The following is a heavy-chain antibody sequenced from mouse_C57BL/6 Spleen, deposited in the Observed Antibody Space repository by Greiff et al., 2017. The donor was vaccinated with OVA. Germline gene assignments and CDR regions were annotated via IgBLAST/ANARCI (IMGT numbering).Heavy chain of an antibody. V-gene: IGHV1-50*01. D-gene: IGHD2-4*01. CDR1: GYTFTSYW. Sequence: QVQLQQPGAELVKPGASVKLSCKASGYTFTSYWMQWVKQRPGQGLEWIGEIDPSDSYTNYNQKFKGKATLTVDTSSSTAYMQLSSLTSEDSAVYYCARGEGLRQEAWFAYWGQGTLVTVSA. J-gene: IGHJ3*01. CDR2: IDPSDSYT. CDR3: ARGEGLRQEAWFAY.